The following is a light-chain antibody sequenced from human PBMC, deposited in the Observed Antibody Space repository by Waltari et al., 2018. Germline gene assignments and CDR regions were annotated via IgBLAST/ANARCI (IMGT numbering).Light chain of an antibody. CDR1: QTISTW. CDR3: QQYNTYPYT. V-gene: IGKV1-5*03. CDR2: KAS. Sequence: DIQMTQSPSTLSASVGDRVTITCRASQTISTWLAWYQQKPGKAPKLLIYKASSLEGGVPSMFSASGSGTEFTLTISSLQPDDLATYYCQQYNTYPYTFGLGTKLEIK. J-gene: IGKJ2*01.